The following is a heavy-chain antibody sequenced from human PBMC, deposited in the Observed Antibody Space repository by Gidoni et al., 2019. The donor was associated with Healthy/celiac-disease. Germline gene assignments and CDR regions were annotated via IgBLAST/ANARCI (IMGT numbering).Heavy chain of an antibody. CDR2: ISGRGDST. Sequence: EVQLLESGGGLVQPGGSLRLSCPSSGFTVRSYALRWVRQAPGKGLEWVSAISGRGDSTYYADSVKGRFTISRDNSKNTLYLQMNSLRAEDTAVYYCAKKNDPGDYWGQGTLVTVSS. J-gene: IGHJ4*02. V-gene: IGHV3-23*01. D-gene: IGHD1-1*01. CDR3: AKKNDPGDY. CDR1: GFTVRSYA.